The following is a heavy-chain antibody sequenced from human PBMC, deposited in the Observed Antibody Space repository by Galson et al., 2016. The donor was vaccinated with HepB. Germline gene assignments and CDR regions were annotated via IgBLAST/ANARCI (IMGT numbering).Heavy chain of an antibody. CDR3: GKGTQQLAPDY. Sequence: SLRLSCAASGFTFSSDDMHWVRQAPGKGLEWAETISYDGSDKYFAESVKGRFSIFRDNSKNTVYLQMNSMRVEDTAVYYCGKGTQQLAPDYWGQGTLVTVSS. V-gene: IGHV3-30*18. J-gene: IGHJ4*02. CDR2: ISYDGSDK. D-gene: IGHD6-13*01. CDR1: GFTFSSDD.